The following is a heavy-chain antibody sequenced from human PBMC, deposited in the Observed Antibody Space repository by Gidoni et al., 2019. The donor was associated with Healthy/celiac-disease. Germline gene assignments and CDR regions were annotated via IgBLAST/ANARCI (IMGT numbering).Heavy chain of an antibody. CDR2: ISSSSSYI. D-gene: IGHD6-6*01. J-gene: IGHJ6*03. CDR1: GFTFSSYS. Sequence: EVQLVESGGGLVKPGGSLRLSCAASGFTFSSYSMNRVRQAPGKGLEWVSSISSSSSYIYYADSVKGRFTISRDNAKNSLYLQMNSLRAEDTAVYYCARVGAARPRYYYYYYMDVWGKGTTVTVSS. V-gene: IGHV3-21*01. CDR3: ARVGAARPRYYYYYYMDV.